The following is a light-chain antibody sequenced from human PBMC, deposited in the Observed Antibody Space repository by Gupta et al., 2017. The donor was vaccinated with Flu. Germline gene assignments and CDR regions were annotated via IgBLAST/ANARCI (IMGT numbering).Light chain of an antibody. J-gene: IGKJ2*01. CDR2: DAS. CDR1: QSVSSY. V-gene: IGKV3-11*01. Sequence: EIMLTQSPATLSLSPGEQATLSCRASQSVSSYLAWYHQKPGQAPRLLIYDASNRATGIPARFSGSGSGTDXPLTISXREQEDFAVYYCQQHSNWPMYTFGXGTKLEIK. CDR3: QQHSNWPMYT.